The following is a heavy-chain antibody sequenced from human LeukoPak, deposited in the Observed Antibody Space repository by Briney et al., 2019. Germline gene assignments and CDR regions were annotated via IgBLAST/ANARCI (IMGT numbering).Heavy chain of an antibody. D-gene: IGHD2-2*01. Sequence: PGGSLRLPCAAFGFTFSSYSMNWVRQAPGKGLEWVSSISSSSSYIYYADSVKGRFTISRDNAKNSLYLQMNSLRAEDTAVYYCARDYYYCSSTSCLSDYWGQGTLVTVSS. J-gene: IGHJ4*02. V-gene: IGHV3-21*01. CDR2: ISSSSSYI. CDR3: ARDYYYCSSTSCLSDY. CDR1: GFTFSSYS.